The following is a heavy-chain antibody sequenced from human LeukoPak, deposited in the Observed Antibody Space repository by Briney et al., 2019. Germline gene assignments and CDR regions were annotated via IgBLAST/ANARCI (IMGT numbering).Heavy chain of an antibody. CDR2: IYTSGST. V-gene: IGHV4-4*07. CDR1: GGSISSYY. J-gene: IGHJ4*02. Sequence: SETLSLTCTVSGGSISSYYWSWIRQPAGKGLEWIGRIYTSGSTNYNPSLKSRVTMSADTSKNQFSLKLSSVTAADTAVYCCAGPFFAKGGPDYWGQGTLVTVSS. CDR3: AGPFFAKGGPDY. D-gene: IGHD3-16*01.